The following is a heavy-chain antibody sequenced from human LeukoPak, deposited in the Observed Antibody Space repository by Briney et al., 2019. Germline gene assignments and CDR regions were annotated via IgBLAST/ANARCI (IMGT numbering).Heavy chain of an antibody. CDR2: VYPGDSET. CDR3: ARAPNFDN. J-gene: IGHJ4*02. Sequence: GASLKISCKAHGYSFTSHWVAWVRQLPGKGLEWMGVVYPGDSETKYSPSFEGQVTISVDKSVSTAYLQWNSLKASDTAMYYCARAPNFDNWGQGTLVTVSS. CDR1: GYSFTSHW. V-gene: IGHV5-51*01.